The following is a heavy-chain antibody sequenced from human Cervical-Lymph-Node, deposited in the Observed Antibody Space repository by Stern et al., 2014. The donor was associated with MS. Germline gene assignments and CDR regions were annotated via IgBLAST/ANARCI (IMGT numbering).Heavy chain of an antibody. V-gene: IGHV3-48*02. CDR1: GFIFNNYA. CDR2: ITGGGSA. Sequence: VQLVESGGGLVQPGGSLRLSCAASGFIFNNYAMNWVRQAPGKGLEWVSYITGGGSAYYPDSVKGRFTISRDNAKNSVYLQINSLRDEDTAVYYCARDWQYAVDVWGQGTTVTVSS. J-gene: IGHJ6*02. CDR3: ARDWQYAVDV.